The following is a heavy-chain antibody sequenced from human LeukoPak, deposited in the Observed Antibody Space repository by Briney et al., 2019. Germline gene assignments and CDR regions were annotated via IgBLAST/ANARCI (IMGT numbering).Heavy chain of an antibody. CDR2: IYYSGST. J-gene: IGHJ4*02. V-gene: IGHV4-59*01. D-gene: IGHD5-18*01. Sequence: SETLSLTCTVSGGSISSYYWSWIRQPPGKGLEWIGYIYYSGSTNYNPSLKSRVTISVDTSKNQFSLKLSSVTAADTAVYYCARGSRSYGPDYWGQGTLVIVSA. CDR3: ARGSRSYGPDY. CDR1: GGSISSYY.